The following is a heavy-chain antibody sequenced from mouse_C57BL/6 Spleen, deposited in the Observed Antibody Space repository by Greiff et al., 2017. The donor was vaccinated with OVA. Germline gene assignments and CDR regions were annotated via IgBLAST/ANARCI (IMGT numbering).Heavy chain of an antibody. CDR3: ARQAYSNYSYAMDY. J-gene: IGHJ4*01. D-gene: IGHD2-5*01. CDR2: ISSGGSYT. Sequence: EVQLVESGGDLVKPGGSLKLSCAASGFTFSSYGMSWVRQTPDKRLEWVATISSGGSYTYYPDSVKGRFTISRDNAKNTLYLQMSSLKSEDTAMYYCARQAYSNYSYAMDYWGQGTSVTVSS. V-gene: IGHV5-6*01. CDR1: GFTFSSYG.